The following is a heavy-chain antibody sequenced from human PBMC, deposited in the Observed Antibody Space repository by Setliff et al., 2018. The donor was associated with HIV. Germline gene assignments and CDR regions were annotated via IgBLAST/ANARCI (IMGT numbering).Heavy chain of an antibody. V-gene: IGHV1-46*01. J-gene: IGHJ4*02. CDR2: VNPSDYST. CDR3: ATFHYYDSSAYYIDLYYLDY. CDR1: GYTLTNYY. D-gene: IGHD3-22*01. Sequence: ASVKVSCKASGYTLTNYYMHWVRQAPGQGLEWMGIVNPSDYSTTYAEKFQGRVTMTTDRSTNTVYMELSRLTSGDTAVYYCATFHYYDSSAYYIDLYYLDYWGQGTLVTVSS.